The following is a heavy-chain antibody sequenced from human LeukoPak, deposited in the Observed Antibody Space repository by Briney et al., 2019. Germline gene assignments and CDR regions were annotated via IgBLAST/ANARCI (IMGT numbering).Heavy chain of an antibody. V-gene: IGHV4-30-4*01. D-gene: IGHD3-10*01. CDR2: IYYSGST. Sequence: SQTLSLTCTVSGGSISSGDYYWRWLRQPPGTGLEWIGYIYYSGSTYYNPSLKSRITISVDTSKNQFSLKLSSVTAADTAVYYCAREKAVYGSGSYLFWGRGTLVTVSS. J-gene: IGHJ4*02. CDR3: AREKAVYGSGSYLF. CDR1: GGSISSGDYY.